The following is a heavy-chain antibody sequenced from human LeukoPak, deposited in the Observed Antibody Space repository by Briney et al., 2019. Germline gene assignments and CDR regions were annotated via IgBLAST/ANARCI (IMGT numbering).Heavy chain of an antibody. D-gene: IGHD2-8*02. Sequence: GGSLRLSCAASGFTFSIYWMHWVRQVPGKGLVWVSRINSDGSDTNYADSGKGRFTISRDNAKSTVYLQMNSLGLEDTAVYFCARDLTGTLFDYWGQGTLVTVSS. CDR2: INSDGSDT. CDR3: ARDLTGTLFDY. V-gene: IGHV3-74*01. CDR1: GFTFSIYW. J-gene: IGHJ4*02.